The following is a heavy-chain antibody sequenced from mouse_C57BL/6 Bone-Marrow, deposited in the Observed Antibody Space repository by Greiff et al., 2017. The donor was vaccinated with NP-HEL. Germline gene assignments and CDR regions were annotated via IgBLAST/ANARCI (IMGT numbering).Heavy chain of an antibody. CDR2: IYPGGGYT. D-gene: IGHD2-4*01. V-gene: IGHV1-63*01. CDR3: ARSDYDTFFAY. J-gene: IGHJ3*01. CDR1: GYTFTNYW. Sequence: QVQLQQSGAELVRPGTSVKMSCKASGYTFTNYWIGWAKQRPGHGLEWIGDIYPGGGYTNYNEKFKGKATLTADKSSSTAYMQFSSLTSQASAIYSRARSDYDTFFAYWGQGTLVTVSA.